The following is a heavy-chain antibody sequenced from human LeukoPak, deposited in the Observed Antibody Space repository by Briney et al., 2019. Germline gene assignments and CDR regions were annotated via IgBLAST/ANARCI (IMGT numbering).Heavy chain of an antibody. Sequence: GGSLRLSCAASGFTFNSYSMHWVRQAPGKGLEWVSSISSSSSYIYYADSVKGRFTISRDNAKNSLYLQMNSLRAEDTAVYYCARDPEERDKCAFDIWGQGTMVTVSS. D-gene: IGHD1-14*01. V-gene: IGHV3-21*01. CDR1: GFTFNSYS. J-gene: IGHJ3*02. CDR3: ARDPEERDKCAFDI. CDR2: ISSSSSYI.